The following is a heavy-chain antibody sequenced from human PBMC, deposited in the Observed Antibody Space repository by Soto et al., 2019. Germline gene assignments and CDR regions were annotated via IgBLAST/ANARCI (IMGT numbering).Heavy chain of an antibody. Sequence: GGSLRLSCAASGFTFSSYAMSWVRQAPGKGLEWVSAISGSGGSTYYADSVKGRFTISRDNSKNTLYLQMNSLRAEDTAVYYCAGHGSGSYYMSYFQHWGQGTLVTVSS. J-gene: IGHJ1*01. D-gene: IGHD3-10*01. CDR1: GFTFSSYA. CDR2: ISGSGGST. CDR3: AGHGSGSYYMSYFQH. V-gene: IGHV3-23*01.